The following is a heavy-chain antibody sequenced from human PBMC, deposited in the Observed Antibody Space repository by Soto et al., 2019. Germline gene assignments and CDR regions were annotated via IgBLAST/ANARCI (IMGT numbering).Heavy chain of an antibody. D-gene: IGHD3-16*01. Sequence: QAQLVQSGAEVKRPGSSVKVSCKASGDTFSSYSISWVRQAPGQGLEWMGRIIPMVGTPNYAQKFQGRVTFSADKSTSTAYMVLNSLISDDTAVYYCATDGGSTSPSAYGYCMDGWGKGTRVTVSS. J-gene: IGHJ6*03. V-gene: IGHV1-69*08. CDR3: ATDGGSTSPSAYGYCMDG. CDR2: IIPMVGTP. CDR1: GDTFSSYS.